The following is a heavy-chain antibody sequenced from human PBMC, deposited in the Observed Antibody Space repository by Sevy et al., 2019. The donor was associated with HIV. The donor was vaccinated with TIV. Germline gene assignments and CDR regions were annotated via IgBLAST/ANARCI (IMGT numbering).Heavy chain of an antibody. J-gene: IGHJ4*02. CDR2: INHSGST. V-gene: IGHV4-34*01. D-gene: IGHD3-9*01. Sequence: SETLSLTCAVYGGSFSGYYWSWIRQPPGKGLEWIGEINHSGSTNYNPSLKSRVTISVDTSKNQFSLKLSSVTAADTAVYYCARETLSGYYDILTGYRYFDYWGQGTLVTVSS. CDR1: GGSFSGYY. CDR3: ARETLSGYYDILTGYRYFDY.